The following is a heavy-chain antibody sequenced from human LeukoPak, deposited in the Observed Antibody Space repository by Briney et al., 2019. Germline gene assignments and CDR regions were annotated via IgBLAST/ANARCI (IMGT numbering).Heavy chain of an antibody. CDR2: IHPNSGDT. CDR1: GYTFTDYY. D-gene: IGHD2-2*02. V-gene: IGHV1-2*06. J-gene: IGHJ4*02. Sequence: GASVKVSCKASGYTFTDYYIHWVRQAPGQGLEWMGLIHPNSGDTYYAQKFRGRVTMTRDTSITTAYMELDRLTSDDTAVYYCARDYSVSYTHWAQGTLVTISS. CDR3: ARDYSVSYTH.